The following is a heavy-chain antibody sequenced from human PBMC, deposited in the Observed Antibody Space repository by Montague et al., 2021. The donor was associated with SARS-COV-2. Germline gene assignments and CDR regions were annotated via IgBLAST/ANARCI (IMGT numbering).Heavy chain of an antibody. D-gene: IGHD3-3*01. V-gene: IGHV4-39*01. CDR3: ARGDFGVVIIPYYYYYMDV. CDR2: IDYSGST. J-gene: IGHJ6*03. CDR1: GASISSSNYY. Sequence: SETLSLTCTVSGASISSSNYYWGWIRQPPGKGLEWIATIDYSGSTYYKPSVKSRLTISVDTSKNQFSLRLSSVTAADTAVYYCARGDFGVVIIPYYYYYMDVWGKGTTVTVSS.